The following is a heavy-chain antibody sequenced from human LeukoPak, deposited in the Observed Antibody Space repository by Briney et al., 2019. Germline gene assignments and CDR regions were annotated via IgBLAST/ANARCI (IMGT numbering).Heavy chain of an antibody. CDR3: TTEHITMVRGVIMSMFFY. V-gene: IGHV3-15*01. Sequence: PGGSLRLSCAASGFTFSNAWMSWVRQAPGKGLEWVGRIKSKTDGGTTDYAAPVKGRFTISRDDSKNTLYLQMNSLKTEDTAVYYCTTEHITMVRGVIMSMFFYWGQGTLVTVSS. CDR1: GFTFSNAW. CDR2: IKSKTDGGTT. J-gene: IGHJ4*02. D-gene: IGHD3-10*01.